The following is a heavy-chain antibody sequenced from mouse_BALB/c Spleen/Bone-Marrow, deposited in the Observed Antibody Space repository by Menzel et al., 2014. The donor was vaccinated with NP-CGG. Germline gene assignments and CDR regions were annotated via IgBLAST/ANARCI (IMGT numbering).Heavy chain of an antibody. Sequence: EVMLVESGGGLVQPGGSLKVSCAASGFDFSRYWMSWVRQAPGKGLEWIGEINPDSSTINYTPPLKDKFIISRDNAKNTLYLQMSKVRSEDTALYYCARENYYGSSYPMDYWGQGTSVTVSS. CDR1: GFDFSRYW. J-gene: IGHJ4*01. CDR2: INPDSSTI. V-gene: IGHV4-1*02. CDR3: ARENYYGSSYPMDY. D-gene: IGHD1-1*01.